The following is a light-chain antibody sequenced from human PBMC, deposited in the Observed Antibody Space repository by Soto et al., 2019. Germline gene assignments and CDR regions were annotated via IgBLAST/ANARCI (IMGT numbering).Light chain of an antibody. V-gene: IGKV3-20*01. CDR3: QQYGSSPYT. CDR1: QSVSNNY. CDR2: GGS. Sequence: EIVLTQSPGTLSLSPGERATLSCRASQSVSNNYLAWYQQKPGQAPRLLIYGGSSRATGIPDRFSGSGSGTDFTLTISRLEPEDFTVYYCQQYGSSPYTFGQGTKLEIK. J-gene: IGKJ2*01.